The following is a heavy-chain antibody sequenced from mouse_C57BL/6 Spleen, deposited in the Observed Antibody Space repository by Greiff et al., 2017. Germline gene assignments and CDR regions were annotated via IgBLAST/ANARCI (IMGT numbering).Heavy chain of an antibody. V-gene: IGHV6-3*01. CDR1: GFTFSNYW. CDR2: ISMKSDNYAT. D-gene: IGHD1-1*01. J-gene: IGHJ4*01. Sequence: EVKVEESGGGLVQPGGSMKLSCVASGFTFSNYWMNWVRQSPEKGLEWVAQISMKSDNYATHYAESVKGRFTISSDDSKSSVYLQMNNLRAEDTGIYYCTAGSSYGYAMDYWGQGTSVTVSS. CDR3: TAGSSYGYAMDY.